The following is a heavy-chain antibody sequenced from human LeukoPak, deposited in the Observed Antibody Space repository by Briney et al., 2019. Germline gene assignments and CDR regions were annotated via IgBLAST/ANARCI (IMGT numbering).Heavy chain of an antibody. D-gene: IGHD6-19*01. CDR2: IYHSGST. J-gene: IGHJ4*02. V-gene: IGHV4-4*02. CDR3: ARFGSGWYGFDY. CDR1: GDSISSSNW. Sequence: PSGILSLTCAVSGDSISSSNWWSWVRQPPGKGLEWIGEIYHSGSTNYNPSLRSRVTISVDKSKNQFSLKLSSVTAADTAVYYCARFGSGWYGFDYWGQGTLVSVSS.